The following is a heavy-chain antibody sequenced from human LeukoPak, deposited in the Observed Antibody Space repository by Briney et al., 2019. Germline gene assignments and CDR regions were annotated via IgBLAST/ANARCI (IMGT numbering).Heavy chain of an antibody. D-gene: IGHD3-10*01. V-gene: IGHV1-69*13. CDR2: IIPIFGTA. CDR1: GGTFSSYA. J-gene: IGHJ3*02. Sequence: GASVKVSCKASGGTFSSYAISWVRQAPGQGLEWMGGIIPIFGTANYAQKFQGRVTITADESTGTAYMELSSLRSDDTAVYYCARRSGFGEDLPHDAFDIWGQGTMVTVSS. CDR3: ARRSGFGEDLPHDAFDI.